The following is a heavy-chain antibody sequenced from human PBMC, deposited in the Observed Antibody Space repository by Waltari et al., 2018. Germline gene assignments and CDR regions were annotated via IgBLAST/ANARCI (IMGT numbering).Heavy chain of an antibody. D-gene: IGHD1-26*01. CDR3: ARVFSLVGATTALGY. J-gene: IGHJ4*02. CDR1: GYTFTGYY. V-gene: IGHV1-2*02. CDR2: INPNSGGT. Sequence: QVQLVQSGAEVKKPGASVKVSGKASGYTFTGYYLHWVRQAPGQGLEWMGWINPNSGGTNDAQKCQGRVTRTRDTSSSTAYMGLSRLRSDDTAVYYCARVFSLVGATTALGYWGQGTLVTVSS.